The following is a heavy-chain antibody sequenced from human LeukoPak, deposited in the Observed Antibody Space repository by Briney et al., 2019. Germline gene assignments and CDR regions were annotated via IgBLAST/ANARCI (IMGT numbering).Heavy chain of an antibody. J-gene: IGHJ4*02. CDR2: INPNSGGT. D-gene: IGHD6-13*01. CDR3: ARRLSSSWFFDY. CDR1: GYTFTGYY. Sequence: ASVKVSCKASGYTFTGYYMHWVRQAPGQGLEWVGWINPNSGGTNYAQKFQGRVTMTRDTSISTAYMELSRLRSDDTAVYYCARRLSSSWFFDYWGQGTLVTVSS. V-gene: IGHV1-2*02.